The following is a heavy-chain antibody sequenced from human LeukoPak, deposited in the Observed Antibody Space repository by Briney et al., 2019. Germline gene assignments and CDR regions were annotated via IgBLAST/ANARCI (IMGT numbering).Heavy chain of an antibody. CDR2: INPNSGGT. CDR3: ASAAAGRDQFDY. Sequence: ASVTVSCKASGYTFTGYYMHWVRQAPGQGLEWMGWINPNSGGTNYAQKFQGRVTMTRDTSISTAYMELSRLRSDDTAVYYCASAAAGRDQFDYWGQGTLVTVSS. V-gene: IGHV1-2*02. J-gene: IGHJ4*02. D-gene: IGHD6-13*01. CDR1: GYTFTGYY.